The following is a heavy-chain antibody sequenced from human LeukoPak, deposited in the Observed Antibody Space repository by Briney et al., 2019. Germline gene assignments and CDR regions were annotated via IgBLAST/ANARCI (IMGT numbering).Heavy chain of an antibody. V-gene: IGHV3-53*01. CDR2: IYSGSST. CDR3: ARDRGSGWYYFDY. D-gene: IGHD6-19*01. J-gene: IGHJ4*02. CDR1: GFTVSSNY. Sequence: GGSLRLSCAASGFTVSSNYMSWVRQAPGKGLEWVSVIYSGSSTYYADSVKGRFTISRDNSKNTLYLQMNSLRAEDTAVYYCARDRGSGWYYFDYWGQGTLVTVSS.